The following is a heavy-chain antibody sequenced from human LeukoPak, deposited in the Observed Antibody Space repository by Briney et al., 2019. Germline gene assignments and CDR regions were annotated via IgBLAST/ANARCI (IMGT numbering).Heavy chain of an antibody. CDR2: MTSSSTI. Sequence: GGSLRLSCAASGFTFSRYSMNWVRQAPGKGLEWVSYMTSSSTIYYGDSVKGRFTISRDNAKNSLYLQMNSLRAEDTAIYYCAKASRDIPAAGPSGYYFDYWGQGTLVTVSS. D-gene: IGHD6-13*01. V-gene: IGHV3-48*01. CDR1: GFTFSRYS. CDR3: AKASRDIPAAGPSGYYFDY. J-gene: IGHJ4*02.